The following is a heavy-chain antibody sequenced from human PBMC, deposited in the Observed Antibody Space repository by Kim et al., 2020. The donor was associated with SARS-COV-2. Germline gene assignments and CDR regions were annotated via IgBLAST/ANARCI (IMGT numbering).Heavy chain of an antibody. J-gene: IGHJ6*02. V-gene: IGHV1-46*01. CDR3: ARWGTIYGMDV. D-gene: IGHD1-7*01. Sequence: SDAQKFQGRVTMTRDTSTSTVYMELSSLRSEDTAVYYCARWGTIYGMDVWGQGTTVTVSS.